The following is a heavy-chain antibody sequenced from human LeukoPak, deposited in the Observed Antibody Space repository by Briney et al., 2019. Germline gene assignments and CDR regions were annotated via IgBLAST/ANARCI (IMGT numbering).Heavy chain of an antibody. J-gene: IGHJ4*02. V-gene: IGHV3-21*01. CDR1: GFTFSSYA. CDR2: ISSSSSYI. D-gene: IGHD4-17*01. Sequence: GGSPRLSCAASGFTFSSYAMSWVRQAPGKGLEWVSSISSSSSYIYYADSVKGRFTISRDNAKNSLYLQMNSLRAEDTAVYYCASTTVTTRPYDYWGQGTLVTVSS. CDR3: ASTTVTTRPYDY.